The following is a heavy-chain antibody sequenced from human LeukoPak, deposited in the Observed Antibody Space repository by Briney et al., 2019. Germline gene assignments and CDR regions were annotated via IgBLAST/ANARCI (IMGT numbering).Heavy chain of an antibody. J-gene: IGHJ4*02. Sequence: GGSLRLSCAASGFTFSSYAMSWVRQAPGKGLEGVSFISGSGGSTYYADSVKGRFTISRDNSKNTLYLQVNSLRAEDTAVYYCASVKNSYDSSGYSGLGYWGQGTLVTVSS. D-gene: IGHD3-22*01. CDR2: ISGSGGST. CDR3: ASVKNSYDSSGYSGLGY. V-gene: IGHV3-23*01. CDR1: GFTFSSYA.